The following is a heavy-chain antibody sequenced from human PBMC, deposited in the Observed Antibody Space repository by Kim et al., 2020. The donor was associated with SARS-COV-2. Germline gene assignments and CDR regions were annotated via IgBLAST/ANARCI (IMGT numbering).Heavy chain of an antibody. V-gene: IGHV4-39*01. J-gene: IGHJ4*02. D-gene: IGHD1-26*01. CDR1: GGSISSNDYY. Sequence: SETLSLTCIVSGGSISSNDYYWAWIRQPPGKGLEWIGHISYSGTAFYNPSLKSRVTMSVDTWRARYSLNLNSVTATDTAVYYCARLTRASHFEAWGRGTLITVSS. CDR2: ISYSGTA. CDR3: ARLTRASHFEA.